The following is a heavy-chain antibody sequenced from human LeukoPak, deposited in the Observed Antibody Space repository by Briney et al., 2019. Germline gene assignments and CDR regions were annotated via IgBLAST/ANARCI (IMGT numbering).Heavy chain of an antibody. CDR1: GGSISSGSYY. CDR2: IYTSGST. V-gene: IGHV4-61*02. D-gene: IGHD1-1*01. J-gene: IGHJ5*02. Sequence: SETLSLTCTVSGGSISSGSYYWSWIRQPAGKGLEWIGRIYTSGSTNYNPSLKSRVTISVDTSKNQFSLQLSSVTAADTAVYYCARLQLERRLGNWFDPWGQGTLVTVSS. CDR3: ARLQLERRLGNWFDP.